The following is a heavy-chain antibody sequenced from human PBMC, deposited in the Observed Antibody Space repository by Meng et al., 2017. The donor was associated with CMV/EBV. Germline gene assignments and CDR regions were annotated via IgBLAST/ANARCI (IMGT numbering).Heavy chain of an antibody. CDR3: ARAIVLMVYAENWFDP. J-gene: IGHJ5*02. CDR1: GGSISSSSYY. D-gene: IGHD2-8*01. CDR2: IYYSGST. Sequence: LQLQEAGPGLGNPSETLSLTCTVSGGSISSSSYYWGWIRQPPGKGLEWIGSIYYSGSTYYNPSLKSRVTISVDTSKNQFSLKLSSVTAADTAVYYCARAIVLMVYAENWFDPWGQGTLVTVSS. V-gene: IGHV4-39*07.